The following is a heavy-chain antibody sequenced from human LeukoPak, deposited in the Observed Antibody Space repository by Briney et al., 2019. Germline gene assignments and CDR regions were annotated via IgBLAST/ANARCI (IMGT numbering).Heavy chain of an antibody. Sequence: SVKVSCKASGGTFSSYAIGWVRQAPGQGLEWMGGIIPIFGTANYAQKFQGRVTITADESTSTAYMELSCLRSEDTVVYYCASDVDSSGYSAYFDYWGQGTLVTVSS. V-gene: IGHV1-69*13. CDR3: ASDVDSSGYSAYFDY. CDR1: GGTFSSYA. CDR2: IIPIFGTA. D-gene: IGHD3-22*01. J-gene: IGHJ4*02.